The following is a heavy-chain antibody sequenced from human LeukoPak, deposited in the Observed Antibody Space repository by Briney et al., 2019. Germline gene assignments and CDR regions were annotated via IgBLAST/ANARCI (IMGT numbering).Heavy chain of an antibody. CDR2: IRSRSTTI. V-gene: IGHV3-48*01. CDR3: ARNIAVADKITLDY. CDR1: GFTFSSYS. J-gene: IGHJ4*02. D-gene: IGHD6-19*01. Sequence: GGSLRLSCAASGFTFSSYSMNWVRQAPGKGLEWVSYIRSRSTTISHADSVKGRFTISRDNAKNSPYLQMNSLRAEDTAVYYCARNIAVADKITLDYWGQGTLVTVSS.